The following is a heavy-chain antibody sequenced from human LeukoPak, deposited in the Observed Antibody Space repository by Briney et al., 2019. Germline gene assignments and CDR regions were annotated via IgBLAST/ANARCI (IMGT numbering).Heavy chain of an antibody. V-gene: IGHV1-46*03. CDR3: ARDXGYCSSTSCYRDYYYYMDV. Sequence: ASVKVSCKASGYTFTSYYMHWVRQAPGQGLEWMGIINPSGGSTSYAQKFQGRVTMTRDTSTSTVYMELSSLRSEDTAVYYCARDXGYCSSTSCYRDYYYYMDVWGKGTTVTVSS. CDR1: GYTFTSYY. D-gene: IGHD2-2*01. CDR2: INPSGGST. J-gene: IGHJ6*03.